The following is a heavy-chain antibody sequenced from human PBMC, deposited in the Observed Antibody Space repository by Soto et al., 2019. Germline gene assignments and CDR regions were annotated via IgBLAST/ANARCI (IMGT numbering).Heavy chain of an antibody. Sequence: GASVKVSCKASGYTFTSYAMHWVRQAPGQRLEWMGWINAGNGNTEYSQKFQGRVTITRDTSASTAYMELSSLRSEDTAVYYCAGGPTGFDYWGQGTLVTVSS. CDR1: GYTFTSYA. J-gene: IGHJ4*02. CDR2: INAGNGNT. V-gene: IGHV1-3*01. CDR3: AGGPTGFDY.